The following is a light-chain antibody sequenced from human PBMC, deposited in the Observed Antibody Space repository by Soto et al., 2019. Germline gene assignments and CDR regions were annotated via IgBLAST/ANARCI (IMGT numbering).Light chain of an antibody. V-gene: IGKV2-28*01. CDR2: LGS. CDR3: LQALQTPYT. J-gene: IGKJ2*01. Sequence: DIVMTQSPLSLPVTPGEPASISCRSSQSLLHSNGYKYLDWYLQKPGQSPQLLIYLGSNRASGVPDRISGSGSATDFTLKISRVEAEDVGVYYCLQALQTPYTFGQGTKLEIK. CDR1: QSLLHSNGYKY.